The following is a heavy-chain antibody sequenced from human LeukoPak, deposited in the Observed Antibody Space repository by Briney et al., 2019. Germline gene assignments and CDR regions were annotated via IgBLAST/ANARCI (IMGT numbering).Heavy chain of an antibody. V-gene: IGHV4-34*01. CDR3: ARGYNWNYGFRGTHYFYFDL. CDR2: INHVCNT. Sequence: SETLSLTCAVSGGSFRGYVWSWIRQSPQKGLEWLGDINHVCNTKYNPSLLGRLRLSGDSSSDRFSLRLNSVTATDTAVYYCARGYNWNYGFRGTHYFYFDLWGPGTLVTVSS. CDR1: GGSFRGYV. D-gene: IGHD1-7*01. J-gene: IGHJ2*01.